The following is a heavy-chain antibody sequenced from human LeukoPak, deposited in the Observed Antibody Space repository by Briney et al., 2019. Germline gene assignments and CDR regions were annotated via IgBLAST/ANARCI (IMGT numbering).Heavy chain of an antibody. CDR2: IYYSGST. CDR3: ARIAAAGTPYYFDY. CDR1: GGSISGSSYY. Sequence: SETLSLTCTVSGGSISGSSYYWGWIRQPPGKGLEWIGSIYYSGSTYYNPSLKSRVTISVDTSKNQFSLRLSSVTAADTAVYYCARIAAAGTPYYFDYWGQGTLVTVSS. D-gene: IGHD6-13*01. V-gene: IGHV4-39*07. J-gene: IGHJ4*02.